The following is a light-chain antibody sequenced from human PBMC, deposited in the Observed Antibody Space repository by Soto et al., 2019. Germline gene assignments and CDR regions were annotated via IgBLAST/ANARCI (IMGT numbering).Light chain of an antibody. J-gene: IGLJ1*01. CDR2: NNN. V-gene: IGLV1-44*01. CDR3: AAWDDSLNGLV. CDR1: SSNIGSNT. Sequence: QPVLTQPPSASGTPGQRVTISCSGSSSNIGSNTVNWYQLLPGTAPKLLIYNNNQRPSGVPDRFSGSKSGTSATLAISGLQSEDEADYYCAAWDDSLNGLVFGTGTKVTVL.